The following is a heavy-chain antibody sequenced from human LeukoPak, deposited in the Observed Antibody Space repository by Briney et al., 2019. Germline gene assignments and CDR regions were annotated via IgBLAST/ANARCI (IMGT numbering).Heavy chain of an antibody. CDR2: IDSNSGET. V-gene: IGHV1-2*02. CDR1: GYSFIGYF. Sequence: ASVKVSCKASGYSFIGYFIHWVRQAPGQGLEWMGWIDSNSGETHYAQKFQGRFTMTKDTSIKTAYMGLSSLRSDDTAIYYCARFWHCGFSTCWAVNGFDYWGQGTGVTVSP. D-gene: IGHD2-21*01. CDR3: ARFWHCGFSTCWAVNGFDY. J-gene: IGHJ3*01.